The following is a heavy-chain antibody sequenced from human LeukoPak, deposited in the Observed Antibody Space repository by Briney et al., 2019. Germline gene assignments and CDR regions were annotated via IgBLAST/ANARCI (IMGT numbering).Heavy chain of an antibody. J-gene: IGHJ4*02. Sequence: KPSETLSLTCTVSGGSFFSYYWSWIRQPPGKGLEWMGYIYYSGSTKYNPSLKSRVTISVDTSKNQFSLRVSSVTAADTAVYYCARHLNNCGDDCYIFDYWGQGTLVTVSS. CDR1: GGSFFSYY. V-gene: IGHV4-59*08. CDR3: ARHLNNCGDDCYIFDY. D-gene: IGHD2-21*01. CDR2: IYYSGST.